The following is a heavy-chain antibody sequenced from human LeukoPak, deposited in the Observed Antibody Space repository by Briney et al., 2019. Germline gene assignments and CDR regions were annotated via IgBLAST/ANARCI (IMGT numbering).Heavy chain of an antibody. V-gene: IGHV1-18*04. CDR1: GYTFAGYY. D-gene: IGHD3-22*01. CDR2: ISAYNGNT. CDR3: ARDADVDSSGYVAFDI. Sequence: ASVKVSCKASGYTFAGYYMHWVRQAPGQGLEWMGWISAYNGNTNYAQKLQGRVTMTTDTSTSTAYMELRSLRSDDTAVYYCARDADVDSSGYVAFDIWGQGTMVTVSS. J-gene: IGHJ3*02.